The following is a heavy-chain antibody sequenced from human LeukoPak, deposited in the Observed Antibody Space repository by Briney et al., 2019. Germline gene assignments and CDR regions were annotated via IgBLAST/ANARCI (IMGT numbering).Heavy chain of an antibody. CDR1: GYTFTGYY. D-gene: IGHD3-10*01. CDR2: INPSGGST. Sequence: ASVKVSCKASGYTFTGYYMHWVRQAPGQGLEWMGIINPSGGSTSYAQKFQGRVTMTRDTSTSTVYMELSSLRSEDTAVYYCARENTMVRGTFDAFDIWGQGTMVTVSS. V-gene: IGHV1-46*01. J-gene: IGHJ3*02. CDR3: ARENTMVRGTFDAFDI.